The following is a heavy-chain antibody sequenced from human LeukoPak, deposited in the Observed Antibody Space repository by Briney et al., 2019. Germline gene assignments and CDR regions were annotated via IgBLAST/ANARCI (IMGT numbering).Heavy chain of an antibody. V-gene: IGHV3-7*01. Sequence: PGGSLRLSCAASGFTFSSYWMSWVRQAPGKGLEWVANIKQDGSEKYYVDSVKGRFTISRDNARNSLYLQMNSLRAEDTAVYYCARDASYYDILTGEYYFDYWGQGTLVTVSS. J-gene: IGHJ4*02. CDR2: IKQDGSEK. CDR1: GFTFSSYW. D-gene: IGHD3-9*01. CDR3: ARDASYYDILTGEYYFDY.